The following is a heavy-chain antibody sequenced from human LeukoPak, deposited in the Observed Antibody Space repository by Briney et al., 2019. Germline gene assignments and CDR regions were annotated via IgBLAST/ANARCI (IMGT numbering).Heavy chain of an antibody. V-gene: IGHV4-34*01. CDR2: INHSGST. J-gene: IGHJ4*02. Sequence: PSETLSLTCAVYGGSFSGYYWSWIRQPPGKGLEWIGEINHSGSTNYNPSLKSRVTISVDTPKNQFSLKLSSVTAADTAVYYCARSSGYSYGRHFDYWAREPWSPSPQ. CDR3: ARSSGYSYGRHFDY. CDR1: GGSFSGYY. D-gene: IGHD5-18*01.